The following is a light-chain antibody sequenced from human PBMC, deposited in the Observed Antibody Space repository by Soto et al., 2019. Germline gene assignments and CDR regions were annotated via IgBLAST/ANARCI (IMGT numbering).Light chain of an antibody. CDR1: QRVSSNY. Sequence: EIVLTQSPGTLSLSPGERAALSCWASQRVSSNYLAWYQQKPGQAPSLLIYGTSSRATGIPDRFSGSGSGTDFTLTITRLGPEDFAVYYWQQYSSSPWTFGQGTKVEVK. V-gene: IGKV3-20*01. CDR3: QQYSSSPWT. J-gene: IGKJ1*01. CDR2: GTS.